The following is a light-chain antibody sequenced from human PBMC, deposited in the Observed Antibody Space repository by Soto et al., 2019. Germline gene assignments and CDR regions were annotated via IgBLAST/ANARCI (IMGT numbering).Light chain of an antibody. CDR2: EVT. J-gene: IGLJ1*01. CDR3: ASYAGSRTYV. Sequence: QSVLTQPAAVSESPGQSVPISCSGSDIGNYNLVSWYQHLPGRAPKLLIFEVTMRPSAISDRFSGSKSASTASLTISGLQAEDEGDYYCASYAGSRTYVFGSGTKVTVL. CDR1: SDIGNYNL. V-gene: IGLV2-23*02.